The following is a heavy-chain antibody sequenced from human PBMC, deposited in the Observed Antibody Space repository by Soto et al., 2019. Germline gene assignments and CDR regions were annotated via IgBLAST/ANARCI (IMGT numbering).Heavy chain of an antibody. CDR2: IYYSGST. Sequence: PSETLSLTCTVSGGSISSSSYYWGWIRQPPGKGLEWIGSIYYSGSTYYKPSLKSRVNISVDTSKNQFSLKLSSVTAAYTVVYYCARLYSGYDLGWFDPWGQGTLVTVSS. J-gene: IGHJ5*02. CDR1: GGSISSSSYY. D-gene: IGHD5-12*01. CDR3: ARLYSGYDLGWFDP. V-gene: IGHV4-39*01.